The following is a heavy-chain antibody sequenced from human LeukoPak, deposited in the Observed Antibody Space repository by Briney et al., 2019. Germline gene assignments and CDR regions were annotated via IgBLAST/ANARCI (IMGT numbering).Heavy chain of an antibody. Sequence: PSETLSLTCTVSGGSISSGGYYWSWIRQHPGKGLEWIGYIYYSGSTYYNPSLKSRVTISVDTSKNQFSLKLSSVTAADTAVYYCARGIYSNYALYYYYYGMDVWGQGTTVTVSS. CDR1: GGSISSGGYY. D-gene: IGHD4-11*01. CDR3: ARGIYSNYALYYYYYGMDV. J-gene: IGHJ6*02. CDR2: IYYSGST. V-gene: IGHV4-31*03.